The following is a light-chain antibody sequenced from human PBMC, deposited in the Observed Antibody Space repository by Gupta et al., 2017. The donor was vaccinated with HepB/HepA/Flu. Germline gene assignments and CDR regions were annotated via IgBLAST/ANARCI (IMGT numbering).Light chain of an antibody. CDR3: QTWGSGIHVV. CDR1: SGHSSYA. V-gene: IGLV4-69*01. Sequence: QLVLTQSPSASASLGASVRLTCTLCSGHSSYAIAWHQQQPEKGPRYLMKLNSDGSHSNGDGIPDRFSGSSSGAERYLTISSLQSEDEADYYCQTWGSGIHVVFGGGTKLTVL. CDR2: LNSDGSH. J-gene: IGLJ3*02.